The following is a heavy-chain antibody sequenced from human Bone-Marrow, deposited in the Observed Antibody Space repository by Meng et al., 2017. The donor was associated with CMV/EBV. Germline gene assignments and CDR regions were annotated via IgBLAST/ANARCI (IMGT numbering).Heavy chain of an antibody. CDR1: GFTFSSYG. D-gene: IGHD3-3*01. CDR3: AREWRFLEGLSVFTVGMDV. J-gene: IGHJ6*02. V-gene: IGHV3-30*02. Sequence: GGSLRLSCAASGFTFSSYGMHWVRQAPGKGLEWVAFIRYDGSNKYYADSVKGRFTISRDNFKNALYLQMTSLRAEETAVYYCAREWRFLEGLSVFTVGMDVWGQGTKVTVSS. CDR2: IRYDGSNK.